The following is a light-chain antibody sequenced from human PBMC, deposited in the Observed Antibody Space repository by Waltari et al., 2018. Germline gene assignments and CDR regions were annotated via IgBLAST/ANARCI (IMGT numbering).Light chain of an antibody. CDR1: GSNIGSNT. CDR3: ASWDDSLNGNV. V-gene: IGLV1-44*01. CDR2: SNN. J-gene: IGLJ6*01. Sequence: QSVLTQPPSASGTPGQRVTISCSGSGSNIGSNTVHWYQQLPGTAPKLLIYSNNYRPSGVPDRFSGSKSGSSASLAISGLQSEDEADYYCASWDDSLNGNVFGSGTKVTVL.